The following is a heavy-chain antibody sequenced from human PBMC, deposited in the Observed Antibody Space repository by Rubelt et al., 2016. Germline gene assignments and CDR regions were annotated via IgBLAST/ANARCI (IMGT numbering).Heavy chain of an antibody. CDR3: ARDSIAAAASWDYYYMDV. D-gene: IGHD6-13*01. V-gene: IGHV4-39*07. J-gene: IGHJ6*03. Sequence: QLQLQESGPGLVKPSETLSLTCTVSGGSISSSSYYWGWIRQPPGKGLEWIGSIYYSGRTYYNPSLKGRVTISVDTSKNQFSLKLSSVTAADTAVYYCARDSIAAAASWDYYYMDVWGKGTTVTVSS. CDR1: GGSISSSSYY. CDR2: IYYSGRT.